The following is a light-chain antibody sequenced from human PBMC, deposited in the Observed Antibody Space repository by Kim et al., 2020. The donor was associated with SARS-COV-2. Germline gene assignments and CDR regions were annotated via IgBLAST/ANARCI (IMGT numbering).Light chain of an antibody. CDR3: QQYDNLPRT. CDR1: RCVSNRY. V-gene: IGKV3-20*01. CDR2: AAT. Sequence: SPRESAPRTCKSSRCVSNRYLAWYQQTPGQAPRLLIYAATTRATGIPDRFSGSGSGTDSTLAISRLEPEDSAVYYCQQYDNLPRTFGQGTKVDIK. J-gene: IGKJ1*01.